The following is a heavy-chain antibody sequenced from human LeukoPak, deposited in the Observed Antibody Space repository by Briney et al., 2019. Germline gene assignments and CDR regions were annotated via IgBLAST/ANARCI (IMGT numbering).Heavy chain of an antibody. CDR2: FYYSGST. J-gene: IGHJ4*02. V-gene: IGHV4-30-4*01. Sequence: PSETLSLTCTVSGGSISSGDYYWSWIRQPPGKGLEWIGYFYYSGSTYYNPSLKSRVTISVDTSKNQFSLKLSSVTAADTAVYYCARDTIAVAGTDYWGQGTLVTVSS. D-gene: IGHD6-19*01. CDR1: GGSISSGDYY. CDR3: ARDTIAVAGTDY.